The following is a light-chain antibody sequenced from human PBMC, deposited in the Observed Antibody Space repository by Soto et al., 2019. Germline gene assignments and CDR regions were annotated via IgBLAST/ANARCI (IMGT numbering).Light chain of an antibody. CDR1: GRDVGSYNI. V-gene: IGLV2-23*01. Sequence: QSALTQPASVSGSPGQSITISCTGTGRDVGSYNIVSWYQHHPGKAPKLIIYEGNNRPSGISNRFSGSKSGNTASLTISGLQAEDEADYYCSSHAGTVVFGGGTQLTVL. J-gene: IGLJ2*01. CDR2: EGN. CDR3: SSHAGTVV.